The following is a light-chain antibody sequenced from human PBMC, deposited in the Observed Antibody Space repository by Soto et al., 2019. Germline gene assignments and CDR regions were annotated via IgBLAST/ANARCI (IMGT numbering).Light chain of an antibody. CDR3: QQLNTLPFT. Sequence: DTPLTQSPALVSASVGDRVTITCRASHDISTYLAWYQQKPGKAPKLMIYEASTLQSGVPSRFSGSGSGTEFTLTISGLLPEDFATYHCQQLNTLPFTFCHGARPEIK. J-gene: IGKJ5*01. CDR1: HDISTY. V-gene: IGKV1-9*01. CDR2: EAS.